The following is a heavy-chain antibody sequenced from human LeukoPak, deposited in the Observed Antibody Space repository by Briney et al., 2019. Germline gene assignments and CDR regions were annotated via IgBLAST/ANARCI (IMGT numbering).Heavy chain of an antibody. J-gene: IGHJ4*02. CDR3: ATSRSRRMAGFDY. CDR2: IYYSGST. Sequence: SETLSLTCTVSGGSISSGGYYWSWIRQHPGKGLEWIGYIYYSGSTYYNPSLKSRVTISVDTSKNQFSLKLSSVTAADTAVYYCATSRSRRMAGFDYWGQGTLVTVSS. V-gene: IGHV4-31*03. D-gene: IGHD6-13*01. CDR1: GGSISSGGYY.